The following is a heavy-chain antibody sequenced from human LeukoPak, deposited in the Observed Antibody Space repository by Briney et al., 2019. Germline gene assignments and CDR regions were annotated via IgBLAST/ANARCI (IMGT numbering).Heavy chain of an antibody. V-gene: IGHV4-59*01. CDR1: GGSISSYY. CDR3: ARDMHYYYYMDV. D-gene: IGHD2-2*01. J-gene: IGHJ6*03. Sequence: SETLSLTCTVSGGSISSYYWSWIRQPPGKGLEWIGYIYYSGSTNYNPSLKSRVTISVDTSKNQFSLKLSSVTAADTAVYYCARDMHYYYYMDVWGKGTTVTVSS. CDR2: IYYSGST.